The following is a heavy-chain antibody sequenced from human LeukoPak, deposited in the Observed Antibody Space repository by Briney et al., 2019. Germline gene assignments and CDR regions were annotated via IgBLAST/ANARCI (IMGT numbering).Heavy chain of an antibody. CDR3: ARDISSGWYYYGMDV. V-gene: IGHV3-48*02. CDR1: GFTFSSYS. D-gene: IGHD6-19*01. J-gene: IGHJ6*02. CDR2: ISTGSGTT. Sequence: PGGSLRLSCAASGFTFSSYSVNWVRQAPGKGLEWVSYISTGSGTTYYADSVRGRFTISRDNAKNSLYLQMNCLRDEDTAVYYCARDISSGWYYYGMDVWGQGTTVTVSS.